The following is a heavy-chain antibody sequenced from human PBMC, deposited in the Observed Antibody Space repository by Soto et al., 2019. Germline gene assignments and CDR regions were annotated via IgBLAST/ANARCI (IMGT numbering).Heavy chain of an antibody. CDR2: FDPEDGET. V-gene: IGHV1-24*01. J-gene: IGHJ4*02. CDR1: GYTLTELS. CDR3: ATDPLVSGYDFAIDY. D-gene: IGHD5-12*01. Sequence: ASVKVSCKVSGYTLTELSMHWVRQAPGKGLEWMGGFDPEDGETIYAQKFQGRVTMTEDTSTDTAYMELSSLRSEDTAVYYCATDPLVSGYDFAIDYWGQGTLVTVS.